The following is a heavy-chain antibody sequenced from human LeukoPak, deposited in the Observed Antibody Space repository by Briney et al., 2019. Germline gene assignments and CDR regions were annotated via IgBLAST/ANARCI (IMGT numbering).Heavy chain of an antibody. Sequence: GASVKVSCKASGYTFTGYYMHWVRQAPGQGLEWMGWINPNSGGTNYAQKFQGRVTMTRDTSISTAYMELGRLRSDDTAVCYCARGGRTVVTPYGYWGQGTLVTVSS. D-gene: IGHD4-23*01. V-gene: IGHV1-2*02. CDR3: ARGGRTVVTPYGY. J-gene: IGHJ4*02. CDR1: GYTFTGYY. CDR2: INPNSGGT.